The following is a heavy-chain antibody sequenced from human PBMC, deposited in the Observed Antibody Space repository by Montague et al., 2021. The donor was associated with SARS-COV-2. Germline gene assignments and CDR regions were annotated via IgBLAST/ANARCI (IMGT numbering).Heavy chain of an antibody. CDR1: NGSFSSYY. J-gene: IGHJ4*02. CDR2: ITPSGST. D-gene: IGHD5-12*01. Sequence: SETLSLTCAVYNGSFSSYYWSRIRQPPGKGLEWIGDITPSGSTNHSPSLRSRVTLSVDTSKNQFSLDLSSVTAADTAVYYCARGPLRLKWLRPFDYWGQGILVTVSS. V-gene: IGHV4-34*01. CDR3: ARGPLRLKWLRPFDY.